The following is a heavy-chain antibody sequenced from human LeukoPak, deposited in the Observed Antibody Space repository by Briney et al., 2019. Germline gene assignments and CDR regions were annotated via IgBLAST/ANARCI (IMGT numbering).Heavy chain of an antibody. D-gene: IGHD1-26*01. CDR2: INPSGGST. J-gene: IGHJ3*02. CDR3: ARDRGTSGSNHLRGGYDAFDI. V-gene: IGHV1-46*01. Sequence: ASVKVSCKASGYTFTSYYMHWVRQAPGQGLEWMGIINPSGGSTSYAQKFQGRVTMTRDTSTSTVYMELSSLRSEDTAVYYCARDRGTSGSNHLRGGYDAFDIWGQGTMVTVSS. CDR1: GYTFTSYY.